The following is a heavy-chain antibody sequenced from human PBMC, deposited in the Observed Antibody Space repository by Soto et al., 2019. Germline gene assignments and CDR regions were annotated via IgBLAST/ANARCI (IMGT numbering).Heavy chain of an antibody. J-gene: IGHJ6*02. V-gene: IGHV3-30*18. CDR3: AKAKGFVLGPAAIIPDYYYGMDV. CDR1: GFTFSSYG. D-gene: IGHD2-2*01. Sequence: QVQLVESGGGVVQPGRSLRLSCAASGFTFSSYGMHWVRQAPGKGLEWVAVISYDGSNKYYADSVKGRFTISRDNSKNTLYLQMNSLRAEDTAVYYCAKAKGFVLGPAAIIPDYYYGMDVWGQGTTVTVSS. CDR2: ISYDGSNK.